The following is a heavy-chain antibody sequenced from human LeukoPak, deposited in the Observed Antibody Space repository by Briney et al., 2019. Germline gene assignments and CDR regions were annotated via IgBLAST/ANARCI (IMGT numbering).Heavy chain of an antibody. D-gene: IGHD3-16*01. J-gene: IGHJ4*02. CDR3: ARGQAGGDFDY. V-gene: IGHV3-7*01. CDR1: GFTFSSYW. CDR2: IKQDGSEK. Sequence: PGGSLRLSCAASGFTFSSYWMSWVRQAPGKGLEWVANIKQDGSEKNYVGSVKGRFTISRDSAKSSLYLQMNSLRAEDTAVYYCARGQAGGDFDYWGQGTLVTVSS.